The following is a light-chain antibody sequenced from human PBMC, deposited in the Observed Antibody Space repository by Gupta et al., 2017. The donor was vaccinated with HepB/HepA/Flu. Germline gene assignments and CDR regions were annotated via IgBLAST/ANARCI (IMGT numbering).Light chain of an antibody. Sequence: DIQMTQSPSSLSASLGDRVTMTCRASQNIHKYLNWYQQKPGKAPSLLIYEASVLQGGVPSRFSGSGSGTEFTLTISSLQAEDFATYYCQQSDSDLPLIFGGGTKVEIK. CDR3: QQSDSDLPLI. CDR1: QNIHKY. J-gene: IGKJ4*01. CDR2: EAS. V-gene: IGKV1-39*01.